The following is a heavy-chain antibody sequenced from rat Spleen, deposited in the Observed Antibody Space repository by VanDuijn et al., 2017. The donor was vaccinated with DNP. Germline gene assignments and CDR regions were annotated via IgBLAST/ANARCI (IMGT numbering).Heavy chain of an antibody. J-gene: IGHJ3*01. CDR1: GYTFISNY. D-gene: IGHD1-1*01. V-gene: IGHV1-43*01. Sequence: QVQLQQSGAELAKPGSSVKISCKASGYTFISNYIGWIKQTTGQGLQYIGYINTGSGGTNYNEKFKGKATLTVDKSSRTAFMQPNSLNPDDSAGNYXXXGGXXXWFXXXGQGTLXXVSS. CDR2: INTGSGGT. CDR3: XXGGXXXWFXX.